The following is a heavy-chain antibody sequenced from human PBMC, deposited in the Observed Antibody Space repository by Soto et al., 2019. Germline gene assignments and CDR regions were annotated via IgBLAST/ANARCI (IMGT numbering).Heavy chain of an antibody. D-gene: IGHD3-3*01. J-gene: IGHJ3*02. CDR1: GGSISSGGYY. CDR2: IYYSGST. Sequence: QVQLQESGPGLVKPSQTLSLTCTVSGGSISSGGYYWSWIRQHPGKGLEWIGSIYYSGSTYYNPSLKNRVTITVDTSKNQFSLKLSSWTAADTAVYYCARGATIFGVVIDHDAFDIWGQGTMVTVSS. V-gene: IGHV4-31*03. CDR3: ARGATIFGVVIDHDAFDI.